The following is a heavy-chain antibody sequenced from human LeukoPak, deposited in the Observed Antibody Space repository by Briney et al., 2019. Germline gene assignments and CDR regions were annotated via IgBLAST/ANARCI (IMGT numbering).Heavy chain of an antibody. CDR2: ISPYNGNT. CDR3: ARDHSIILITNMDV. CDR1: AYTFTSYG. Sequence: ASVKVSCKASAYTFTSYGINWVRQAPGQGLEWMGWISPYNGNTNYAQKLQGRVTMTTDTSTSTAYMELRSLRSDDTAVYFCARDHSIILITNMDVWGKGTTVTISS. J-gene: IGHJ6*03. D-gene: IGHD3-16*01. V-gene: IGHV1-18*01.